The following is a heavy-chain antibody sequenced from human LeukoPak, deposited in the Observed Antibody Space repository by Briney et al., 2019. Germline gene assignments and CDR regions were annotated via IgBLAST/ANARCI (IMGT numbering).Heavy chain of an antibody. Sequence: PGGSLRLSCAASGFTFSSYAMSWVRQAPGKGLEWVSAISGSGGSTYYADSVKGRFTISRDNSKNTLYLQMNSLRAEDTAVYYCAKVSHYSGYDYVDYWGQGTLSPSPQ. J-gene: IGHJ4*02. CDR1: GFTFSSYA. CDR3: AKVSHYSGYDYVDY. CDR2: ISGSGGST. D-gene: IGHD5-12*01. V-gene: IGHV3-23*01.